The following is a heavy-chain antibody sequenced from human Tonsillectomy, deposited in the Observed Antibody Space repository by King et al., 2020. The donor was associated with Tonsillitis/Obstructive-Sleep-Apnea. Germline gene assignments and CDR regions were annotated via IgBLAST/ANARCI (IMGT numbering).Heavy chain of an antibody. D-gene: IGHD1-1*01. CDR3: ARVMERWGWPDC. J-gene: IGHJ4*02. CDR2: INHSGST. CDR1: GGSVSCYD. V-gene: IGHV4-34*01. Sequence: VQLQQWGAGLLKPSETLSLTCAVYGGSVSCYDWRWIRQPPGKGLEGIGEINHSGSTNYNPSLKSRVTISVDTSKNQFSLKLCSVTAADTAVYYCARVMERWGWPDCWGQGTLVTVSS.